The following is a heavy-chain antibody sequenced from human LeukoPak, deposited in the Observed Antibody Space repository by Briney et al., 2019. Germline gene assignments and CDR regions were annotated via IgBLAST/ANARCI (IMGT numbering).Heavy chain of an antibody. J-gene: IGHJ6*03. CDR3: ARVLQNYYHMDV. D-gene: IGHD3-3*01. Sequence: PSETLSLTCTVSGVSINSHYWSWIRQLPGKGLEWIGFIYDSGSANYKSSLKSRVTMTVDTSKNQFSLKLNSVSAADTAVYYCARVLQNYYHMDVWGKGTTVTVSS. CDR2: IYDSGSA. CDR1: GVSINSHY. V-gene: IGHV4-59*11.